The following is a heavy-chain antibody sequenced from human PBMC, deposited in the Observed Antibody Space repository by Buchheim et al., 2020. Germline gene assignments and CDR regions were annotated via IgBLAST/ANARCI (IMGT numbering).Heavy chain of an antibody. Sequence: QVQLVQSGGGVVQTGGSLRLSCAASGFTFSRYSLHWVRQAPGKGLEWVALISNAESNEYYADSVKGRFTISRDNSKNALYLQMNSLRPEDAAVYYCARGEELYFDPWGQGTL. V-gene: IGHV3-30-3*01. D-gene: IGHD3-16*01. CDR1: GFTFSRYS. CDR3: ARGEELYFDP. J-gene: IGHJ4*02. CDR2: ISNAESNE.